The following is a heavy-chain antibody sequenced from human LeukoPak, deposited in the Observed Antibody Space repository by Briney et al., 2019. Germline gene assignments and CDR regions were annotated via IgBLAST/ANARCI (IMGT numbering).Heavy chain of an antibody. CDR3: ARVRITFGGVIVKIFDY. D-gene: IGHD3-16*02. Sequence: ASVKVSCKASGYTFTGYYMHWVRQAPGQGLEWMGWINPNSGGTNYAQKFQGRVTMTRDTSISTAYMELSRPRSDDTAVYYCARVRITFGGVIVKIFDYWGQGTLVTVSS. V-gene: IGHV1-2*02. J-gene: IGHJ4*02. CDR1: GYTFTGYY. CDR2: INPNSGGT.